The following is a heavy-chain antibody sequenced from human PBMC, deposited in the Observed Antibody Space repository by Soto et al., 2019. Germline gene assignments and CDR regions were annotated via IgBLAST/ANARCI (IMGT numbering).Heavy chain of an antibody. J-gene: IGHJ6*02. CDR1: GGTFSSYA. CDR3: AGPPELTRIYYYYGMDV. D-gene: IGHD1-7*01. Sequence: QVQLVQSGAEVKKPGSSMNVSCKASGGTFSSYAISWVRQAPGQGLEWMGGIIPIFGTADYAQKFQGRVTITADESTSTAYMELSSLRSEDTAVYYCAGPPELTRIYYYYGMDVWGQGTTVTVSS. V-gene: IGHV1-69*12. CDR2: IIPIFGTA.